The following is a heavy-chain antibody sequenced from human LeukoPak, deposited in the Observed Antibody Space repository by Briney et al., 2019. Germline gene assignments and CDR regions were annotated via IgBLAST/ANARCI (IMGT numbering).Heavy chain of an antibody. Sequence: PGGSLRLSCAASGFTFSSYAMSWVRQAPGKGLEWVSAISGSGGSTYYADSVKGRFTISRDNSKNTLYLQMNSLRAEDTAVYYCAKSDDIVVVPAAMKYYYYYGTDVWGQGTTVTVSS. J-gene: IGHJ6*02. V-gene: IGHV3-23*01. CDR1: GFTFSSYA. D-gene: IGHD2-2*01. CDR3: AKSDDIVVVPAAMKYYYYYGTDV. CDR2: ISGSGGST.